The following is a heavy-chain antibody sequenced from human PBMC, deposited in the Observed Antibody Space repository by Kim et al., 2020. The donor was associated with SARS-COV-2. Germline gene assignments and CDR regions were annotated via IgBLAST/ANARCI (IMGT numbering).Heavy chain of an antibody. CDR2: ISSSSSTI. Sequence: GGSLRLSCAASGFTFSSYSMNWVRQAPGKGLEWVSYISSSSSTIYYADSVKGRFTISRDNAKNSLYLQMNSLRDEDTAVYYCARDQDYGDSLTHYYYYGMDVWGQGTTVTVSS. CDR1: GFTFSSYS. CDR3: ARDQDYGDSLTHYYYYGMDV. J-gene: IGHJ6*02. V-gene: IGHV3-48*02. D-gene: IGHD4-17*01.